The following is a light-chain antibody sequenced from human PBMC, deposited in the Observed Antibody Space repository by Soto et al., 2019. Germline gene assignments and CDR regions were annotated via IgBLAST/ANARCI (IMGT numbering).Light chain of an antibody. J-gene: IGLJ2*01. CDR3: QSYDSSLSGSGV. Sequence: QSVLTQPPSVSGAPGQRVTISCTGSSSNIGAGYDVHGYQQLPGTAPKLLIYGNSNRPSGVPDRCSGSKSGTSASLAITGLQAEDEADYYCQSYDSSLSGSGVFGGGTKLTVL. CDR1: SSNIGAGYD. V-gene: IGLV1-40*01. CDR2: GNS.